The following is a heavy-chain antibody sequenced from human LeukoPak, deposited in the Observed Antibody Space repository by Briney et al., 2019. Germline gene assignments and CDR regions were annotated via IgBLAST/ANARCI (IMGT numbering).Heavy chain of an antibody. CDR2: INSDGSAT. Sequence: TGGSLRLSCAASGFTFGGPWMHWVRQAPGKGLVWVSRINSDGSATAYADSVKGRFTISRDNAKNSLFLQMNSLRAEDTAIYYCTTDTWYSAGHWGQGTLVTVSS. CDR1: GFTFGGPW. CDR3: TTDTWYSAGH. J-gene: IGHJ4*02. D-gene: IGHD2-15*01. V-gene: IGHV3-74*01.